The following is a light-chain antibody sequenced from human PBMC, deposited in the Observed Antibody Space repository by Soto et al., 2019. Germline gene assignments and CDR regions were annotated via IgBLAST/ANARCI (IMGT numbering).Light chain of an antibody. J-gene: IGLJ2*01. V-gene: IGLV2-14*01. Sequence: QSALTQPASVSGSPGQSITISCTGTISDVGGFNYVSWYQQHPGKAPKLMIYDVSNRPSGVYNRFSGSKSGNTASLTISGLQAEDEADYYCSSYTSSSTLVVFGGRTKLTVL. CDR2: DVS. CDR3: SSYTSSSTLVV. CDR1: ISDVGGFNY.